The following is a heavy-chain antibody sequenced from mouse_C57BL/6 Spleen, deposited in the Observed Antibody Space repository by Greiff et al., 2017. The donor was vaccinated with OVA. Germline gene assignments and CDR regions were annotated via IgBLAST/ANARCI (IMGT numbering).Heavy chain of an antibody. V-gene: IGHV1-69*01. D-gene: IGHD3-2*02. CDR2: IDPSDSYT. CDR3: AMGPAQAPFAY. CDR1: GYTFTSYW. J-gene: IGHJ3*01. Sequence: QVQLQQPGAELVMPGASVKLSCKASGYTFTSYWMHWVKQRPGQGLEWIVEIDPSDSYTNYNQKFKGKATLTVDKSSSTAYMQLSSLTSEDSAVYYCAMGPAQAPFAYWGQGTLVTVSA.